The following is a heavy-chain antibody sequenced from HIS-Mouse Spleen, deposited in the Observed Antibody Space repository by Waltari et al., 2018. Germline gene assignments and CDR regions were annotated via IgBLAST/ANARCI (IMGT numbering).Heavy chain of an antibody. Sequence: QVQLQQWGAGLLKPSETLSLTCAVYGGSFSVYDWSWIRQPPGKGLEWIGEINHSGSTNYNPSLKSRVTISVDTSKNQFSLKLSSVTAADTAVYYCARGKGSSSWYYFDYWGQGTLVTVSS. CDR1: GGSFSVYD. D-gene: IGHD6-13*01. V-gene: IGHV4-34*01. CDR2: INHSGST. CDR3: ARGKGSSSWYYFDY. J-gene: IGHJ4*02.